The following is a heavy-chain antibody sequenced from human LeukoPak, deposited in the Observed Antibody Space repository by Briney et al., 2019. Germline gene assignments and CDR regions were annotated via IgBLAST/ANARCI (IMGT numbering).Heavy chain of an antibody. CDR1: GGSVSSGSYY. D-gene: IGHD6-13*01. Sequence: QTSETLSLTCTVSGGSVSSGSYYWSWIRQPPGKGLEWIGSIYYSGSTYYNPSLKSRVTISVDTSKNQFSLKLSSVTAADTAVYYCARGKAAAGHFDYWGQGTLVTVSS. J-gene: IGHJ4*02. V-gene: IGHV4-39*07. CDR2: IYYSGST. CDR3: ARGKAAAGHFDY.